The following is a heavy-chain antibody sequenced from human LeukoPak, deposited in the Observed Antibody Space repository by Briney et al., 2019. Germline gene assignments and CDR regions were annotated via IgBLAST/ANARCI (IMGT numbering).Heavy chain of an antibody. D-gene: IGHD6-13*01. Sequence: PSETLSLTCTVSGYSISSGYYWGWIRQPPGKGLEWIGCIYHSGSTYYNPSLKSLVTISVDKSKNQFSLKLSSVTAADTAVYYCARAPLAAGGGLGYFDLWGRGTLVTVSS. CDR3: ARAPLAAGGGLGYFDL. J-gene: IGHJ2*01. CDR2: IYHSGST. V-gene: IGHV4-38-2*02. CDR1: GYSISSGYY.